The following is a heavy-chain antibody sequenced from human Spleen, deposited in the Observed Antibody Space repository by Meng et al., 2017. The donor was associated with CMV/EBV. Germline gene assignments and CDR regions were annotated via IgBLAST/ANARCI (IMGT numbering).Heavy chain of an antibody. CDR1: GYPFTYDY. D-gene: IGHD4-23*01. CDR3: ARDGGNLDWFDP. J-gene: IGHJ5*02. V-gene: IGHV1-2*02. CDR2: INPNTGDT. Sequence: FKTSGYPFTYDYIHWVRQAPGQGLDWMVWINPNTGDTNYAQNFQGRVSMTRDTSLSTAYMELRSLTSDDTAVYYCARDGGNLDWFDPWGQGTLVTVSS.